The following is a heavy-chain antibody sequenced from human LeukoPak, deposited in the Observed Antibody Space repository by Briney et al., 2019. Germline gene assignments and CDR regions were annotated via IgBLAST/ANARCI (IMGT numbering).Heavy chain of an antibody. CDR2: ISGSGGST. CDR3: AKVIGVEGYFDY. CDR1: GFTFGKYW. D-gene: IGHD3-3*01. Sequence: GGSLRLSCVASGFTFGKYWMSWVRQAPGKGLEWVSAISGSGGSTYYADSVKGRFTISRDNSKNTLYLQMNSLRAEDTAVYYCAKVIGVEGYFDYWGQGTLVTVSS. V-gene: IGHV3-23*01. J-gene: IGHJ4*01.